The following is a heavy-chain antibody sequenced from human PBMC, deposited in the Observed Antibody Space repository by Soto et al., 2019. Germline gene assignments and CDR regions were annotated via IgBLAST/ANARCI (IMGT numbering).Heavy chain of an antibody. J-gene: IGHJ4*02. Sequence: PSETLSLTCAVYGGSFSGYYWSWIRQPPGQGLEWIGEINHSGSTNYNPSLKSRVTISVDTSKNQFSLKLSSVTAADTAVYYCARGVHHYGSGSYLYYFDYWGQGTLVTVSS. CDR1: GGSFSGYY. CDR2: INHSGST. CDR3: ARGVHHYGSGSYLYYFDY. V-gene: IGHV4-34*01. D-gene: IGHD3-10*01.